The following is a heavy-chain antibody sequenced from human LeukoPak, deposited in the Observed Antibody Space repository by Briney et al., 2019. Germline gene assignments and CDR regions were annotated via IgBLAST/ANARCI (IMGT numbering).Heavy chain of an antibody. Sequence: GASVKVSCKASGYTFTSYGISWVRQAPGQGLEWMGGIIPIFGTANYAQKFQGRVTITTDESTSTAYMELSSLRSEDTAVYYCARGSSFYYMDVWGKGTTVTVSS. J-gene: IGHJ6*03. CDR2: IIPIFGTA. V-gene: IGHV1-69*05. D-gene: IGHD6-6*01. CDR1: GYTFTSYG. CDR3: ARGSSFYYMDV.